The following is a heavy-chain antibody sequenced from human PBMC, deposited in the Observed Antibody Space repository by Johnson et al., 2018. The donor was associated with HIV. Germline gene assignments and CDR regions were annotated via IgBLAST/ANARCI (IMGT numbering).Heavy chain of an antibody. Sequence: VQLVESGGGVVQPGRSLRLSCAASGFTFSNYGMHWVRQAPGKGLEWVAFIWYDGTNKYYADSVKGRFTISRDNSKHTLYLQMNSLRAEDTAVYYCAKGGYSYGNAFDIWGQGTMVTVSS. J-gene: IGHJ3*02. CDR3: AKGGYSYGNAFDI. CDR1: GFTFSNYG. CDR2: IWYDGTNK. V-gene: IGHV3-33*06. D-gene: IGHD5-18*01.